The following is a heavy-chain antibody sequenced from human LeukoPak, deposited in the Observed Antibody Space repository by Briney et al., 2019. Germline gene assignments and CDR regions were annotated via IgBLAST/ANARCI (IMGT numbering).Heavy chain of an antibody. CDR3: ARDGTTDVLLWFGEPYY. J-gene: IGHJ4*02. V-gene: IGHV1-18*01. D-gene: IGHD3-10*01. CDR1: GYTFTSYG. Sequence: ASVKVSCKASGYTFTSYGISWVRQAPGQGLEWMGWISAYNGNTNYAQKLQGRVTMTTDTSTSTAYMELRSLRSDDTAVYYRARDGTTDVLLWFGEPYYWGQGTLVTVSS. CDR2: ISAYNGNT.